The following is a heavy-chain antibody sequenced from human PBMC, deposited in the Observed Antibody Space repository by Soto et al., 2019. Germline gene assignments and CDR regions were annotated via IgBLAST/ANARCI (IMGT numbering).Heavy chain of an antibody. Sequence: QVQLQESGPGLVKPSETLSLTCTVSGGSISSYYWSWIRQPPGKGLEWIGYIYYSGSTNYNPSLKSRVTISVYTSKNQFSLKLSSVTAADTAVYYCARAEPYYYGMDVWGQGTTVTVSS. CDR2: IYYSGST. J-gene: IGHJ6*02. CDR1: GGSISSYY. D-gene: IGHD1-1*01. CDR3: ARAEPYYYGMDV. V-gene: IGHV4-59*01.